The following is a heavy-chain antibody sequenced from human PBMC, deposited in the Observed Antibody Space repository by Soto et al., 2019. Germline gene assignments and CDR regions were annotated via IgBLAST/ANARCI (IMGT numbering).Heavy chain of an antibody. CDR2: IYHSGST. J-gene: IGHJ5*02. CDR3: AGVYSNSEGLNWFDP. D-gene: IGHD4-4*01. Sequence: PSETLSLTCAVSGGSISSSNWWSWVRQPPGKGLEWIGEIYHSGSTNYNPSLKSRVTISVDKSKNQFSLKLSSVTAADTAVYYCAGVYSNSEGLNWFDPWGQGTLVTVAS. CDR1: GGSISSSNW. V-gene: IGHV4-4*02.